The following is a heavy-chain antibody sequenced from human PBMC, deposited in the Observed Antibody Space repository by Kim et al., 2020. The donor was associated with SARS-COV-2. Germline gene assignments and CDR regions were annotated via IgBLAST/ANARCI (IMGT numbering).Heavy chain of an antibody. CDR3: AKALDSGSSRPTFFFDY. V-gene: IGHV3-23*01. Sequence: VKGRFTISRDNSKNTLYLQMNSLRAEDTAVYYCAKALDSGSSRPTFFFDYWGQGTLVTVSS. D-gene: IGHD1-26*01. J-gene: IGHJ4*02.